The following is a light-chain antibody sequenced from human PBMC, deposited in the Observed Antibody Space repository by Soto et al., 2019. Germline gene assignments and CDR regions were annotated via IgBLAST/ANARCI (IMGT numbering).Light chain of an antibody. Sequence: EIVMTQSPATLSVSPGERATLSCRASQSVSSNLAWYQQKPGQAPRLLIYGASTRATDIPARFSGSGSGTEFTLTISSLQSEDFAVYYCQQYNNWPRIFGQGTKLEIK. CDR3: QQYNNWPRI. CDR1: QSVSSN. J-gene: IGKJ2*01. CDR2: GAS. V-gene: IGKV3-15*01.